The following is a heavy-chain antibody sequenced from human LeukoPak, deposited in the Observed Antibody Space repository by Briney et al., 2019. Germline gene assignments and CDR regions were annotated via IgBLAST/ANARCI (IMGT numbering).Heavy chain of an antibody. CDR1: GGSFSGYY. CDR2: INHSGST. Sequence: SETLSLTCAVYGGSFSGYYWSWIRQPPGKGLEWIGEINHSGSTNYNPSLKSRVTISVDTSKNQFSLKLSSVTAADTAVYYCARLLWFPYRGQGTLVTVSS. V-gene: IGHV4-34*01. CDR3: ARLLWFPY. J-gene: IGHJ4*02. D-gene: IGHD3-10*01.